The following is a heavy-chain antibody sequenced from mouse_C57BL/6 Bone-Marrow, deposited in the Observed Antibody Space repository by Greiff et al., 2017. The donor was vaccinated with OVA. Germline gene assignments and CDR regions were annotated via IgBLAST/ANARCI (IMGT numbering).Heavy chain of an antibody. V-gene: IGHV1-75*01. Sequence: VQLQQSGPELVKPGASVKISCKASGYTFTDYYINWVKQRPGQGLEWIGWIFPGSGSTYYNEKFKGKATLTVDKSSSTAYMLLSSLTSEDSAVYSGARYDGYYVDYFDYWGQGTTLTVSS. CDR1: GYTFTDYY. CDR3: ARYDGYYVDYFDY. J-gene: IGHJ2*01. CDR2: IFPGSGST. D-gene: IGHD2-3*01.